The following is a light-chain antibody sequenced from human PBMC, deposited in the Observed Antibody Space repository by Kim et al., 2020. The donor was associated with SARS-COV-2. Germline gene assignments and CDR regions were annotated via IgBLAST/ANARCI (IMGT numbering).Light chain of an antibody. CDR3: QSYDSSLSVVV. CDR2: GNS. V-gene: IGLV1-40*01. J-gene: IGLJ2*01. CDR1: SSNIGAGYD. Sequence: QRVTSSCTGRSSNIGAGYDVHWYQQLPGTAPKLLIYGNSNRPSGVPDRFSGSKSGTSASLAITGLQAEDEADYYCQSYDSSLSVVVFGGGTQLTVL.